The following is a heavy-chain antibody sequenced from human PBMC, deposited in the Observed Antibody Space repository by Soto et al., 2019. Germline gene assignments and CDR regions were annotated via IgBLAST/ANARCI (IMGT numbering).Heavy chain of an antibody. CDR2: ISGSGGST. CDR1: GFTFSSYA. D-gene: IGHD1-1*01. V-gene: IGHV3-23*01. J-gene: IGHJ6*02. Sequence: PGGSLRLSCAASGFTFSSYAMSWVRQAPGKGLEWVSAISGSGGSTYYADSVKGRFTISRDNSKNTLYLQMNSLRAEDTAVYYCAKGAERQRKYYYYGMDVWGQGTTVTVSS. CDR3: AKGAERQRKYYYYGMDV.